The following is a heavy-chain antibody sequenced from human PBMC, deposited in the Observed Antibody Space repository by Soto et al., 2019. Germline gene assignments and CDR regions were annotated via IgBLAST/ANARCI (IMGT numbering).Heavy chain of an antibody. D-gene: IGHD4-17*01. CDR3: AKRHSYGDYYFDY. CDR2: ISGSGDNT. CDR1: GFTFSSYA. J-gene: IGHJ4*02. V-gene: IGHV3-23*01. Sequence: GGSLRLSCAASGFTFSSYAMSWVRQSPGKGLEWLSVISGSGDNTHYADSVKGRFTISRDNSKNTLFLQMNSLRAEDTAVYYCAKRHSYGDYYFDYWGQGTLVTVSS.